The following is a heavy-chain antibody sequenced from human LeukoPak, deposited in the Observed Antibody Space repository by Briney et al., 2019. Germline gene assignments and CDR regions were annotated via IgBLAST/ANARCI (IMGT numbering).Heavy chain of an antibody. V-gene: IGHV1-69*06. CDR3: AGRRSGYTYGSPENWFDP. CDR2: IIPIFGTA. CDR1: GGTFCSYA. J-gene: IGHJ5*02. D-gene: IGHD5-18*01. Sequence: GSSVKVSCKASGGTFCSYAISWVRQAPGQGLKWMGEIIPIFGTADYAQKFQGRVTIIADKSTSTAYMELSSLRSEDTAVYYCAGRRSGYTYGSPENWFDPWGQGTLVTVSS.